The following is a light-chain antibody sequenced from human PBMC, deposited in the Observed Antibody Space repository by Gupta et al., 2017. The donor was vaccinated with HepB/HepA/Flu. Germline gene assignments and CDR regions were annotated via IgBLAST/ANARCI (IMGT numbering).Light chain of an antibody. CDR3: NSRDSSGNHYV. V-gene: IGLV3-19*01. Sequence: SSDLTQDPAVSVALGQTVRITCQGDSLRSYFGSWYQQKAEQAPVLVIYGKNNRHSGIPDRFYGSSLGNTASLIITGAQAEDEADYYCNSRDSSGNHYVFGTGTKVTVL. CDR1: SLRSYF. CDR2: GKN. J-gene: IGLJ1*01.